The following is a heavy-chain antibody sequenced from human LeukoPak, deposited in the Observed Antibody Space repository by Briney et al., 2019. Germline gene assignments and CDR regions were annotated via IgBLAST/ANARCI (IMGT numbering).Heavy chain of an antibody. CDR1: GFTFSSHV. V-gene: IGHV3-30*02. CDR2: IRYDGGDE. D-gene: IGHD1-26*01. CDR3: ARDRAVGSTSNYFDF. Sequence: GGSLRLSCAASGFTFSSHVMNWVRQAPGKGLEWVAFIRYDGGDEYYADSVKGRFTISRDNPKNTLSLQMNSLRVEDTAVYYCARDRAVGSTSNYFDFWGQGTLVTVSS. J-gene: IGHJ4*02.